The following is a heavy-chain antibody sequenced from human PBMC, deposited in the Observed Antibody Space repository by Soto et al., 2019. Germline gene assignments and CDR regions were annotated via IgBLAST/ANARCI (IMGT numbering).Heavy chain of an antibody. D-gene: IGHD5-12*01. V-gene: IGHV2-5*02. CDR2: IYWDDDK. Sequence: QITLKESGPTLVKPTQTLTLTCTFSGFSLSTSGVGVGWIRQPPGKALEWLALIYWDDDKRYSPSLKSRLTITKDPSKNQVVLTMTNMDPVDTATYYCAHRGRGYSGFVFDYWGQGTLVTVSS. CDR1: GFSLSTSGVG. J-gene: IGHJ4*02. CDR3: AHRGRGYSGFVFDY.